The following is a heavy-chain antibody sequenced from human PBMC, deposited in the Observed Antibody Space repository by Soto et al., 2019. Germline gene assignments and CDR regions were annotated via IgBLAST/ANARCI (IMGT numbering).Heavy chain of an antibody. J-gene: IGHJ6*02. CDR3: ARERGGLSGADV. V-gene: IGHV3-30*04. CDR1: GFTFSSYA. CDR2: ISYDGSSI. Sequence: GGSLRLSCAASGFTFSSYAMHWVRQAPGKGLEWVAVISYDGSSIYYADSVKGRFTIARDNGKNSVYLQMSSLRAEDTATYYCARERGGLSGADVWGQGTTVTVSS. D-gene: IGHD1-26*01.